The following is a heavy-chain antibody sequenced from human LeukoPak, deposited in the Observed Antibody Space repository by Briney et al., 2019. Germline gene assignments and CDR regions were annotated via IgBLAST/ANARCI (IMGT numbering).Heavy chain of an antibody. Sequence: ASVKVSCKASGYTFTSYYMHWVRQAPGQGLEWRGIINPSGGSTSYAQKFQGRVTMTRDMSTSTVYMELSSLRSEDTAVYYCAVLYGSGSYYYYYMDVWGKGTTVTVSS. D-gene: IGHD3-10*01. CDR2: INPSGGST. V-gene: IGHV1-46*01. CDR1: GYTFTSYY. J-gene: IGHJ6*03. CDR3: AVLYGSGSYYYYYMDV.